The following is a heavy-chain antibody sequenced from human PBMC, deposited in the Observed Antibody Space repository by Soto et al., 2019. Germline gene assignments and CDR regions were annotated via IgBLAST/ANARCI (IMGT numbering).Heavy chain of an antibody. CDR1: GGSISSSHW. J-gene: IGHJ4*02. CDR3: ARDGTLLGIQL. D-gene: IGHD1-1*01. V-gene: IGHV4-4*02. CDR2: IYHSGST. Sequence: QVQLQESGPGLVRPSGTLSLTCAVSGGSISSSHWWTWVRQPPGKGLEWIGEIYHSGSTNYNPSLQRRVTISVDKSKNQFSLNLDSVLAADTAVYYCARDGTLLGIQLWGQGTLVTVSS.